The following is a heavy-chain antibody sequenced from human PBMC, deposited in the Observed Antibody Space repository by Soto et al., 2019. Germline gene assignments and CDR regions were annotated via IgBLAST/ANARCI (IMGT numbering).Heavy chain of an antibody. CDR2: INEDGSKR. V-gene: IGHV3-7*01. CDR3: TRWDGRCSGGSCFFDS. J-gene: IGHJ4*02. D-gene: IGHD2-15*01. Sequence: EVQLVESGGGLVQSGGSLRLSCLASGFSLTPYWMSWVRQTPGKGLEWVAKINEDGSKRDYMESVEGRFTISRDNAKNSVSLQMDSLRVDDTAMYYCTRWDGRCSGGSCFFDSWGQGPLVTVSS. CDR1: GFSLTPYW.